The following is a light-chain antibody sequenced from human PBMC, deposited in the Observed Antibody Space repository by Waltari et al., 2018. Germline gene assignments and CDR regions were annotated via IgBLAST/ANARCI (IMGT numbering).Light chain of an antibody. CDR2: RND. J-gene: IGLJ3*02. CDR1: SFNIGGNY. CDR3: AAWDDSLSASL. V-gene: IGLV1-47*01. Sequence: QTVLTQPPSVSGTPGQRVTISCSGSSFNIGGNYVYWFQQLPGTAPKLHIYRNDERPSGAPDRISGAKSGTSASLAISGLRSEDEAHYYCAAWDDSLSASLFGGGTKLTVL.